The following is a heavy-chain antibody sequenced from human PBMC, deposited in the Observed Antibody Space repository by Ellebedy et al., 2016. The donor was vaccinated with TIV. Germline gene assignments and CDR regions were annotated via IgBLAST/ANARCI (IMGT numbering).Heavy chain of an antibody. CDR2: IYYSGST. D-gene: IGHD3-22*01. J-gene: IGHJ4*02. CDR1: GGSISSYY. Sequence: SETLSLTCTVSGGSISSYYWSWIRQPPGKGLEWIGYIYYSGSTNYNPSLKSRVTISVDTSKNQFSLKLSSVTAADTAVYYCARRFYYYDSSGYYYPFDYWGQGTLVTVSS. CDR3: ARRFYYYDSSGYYYPFDY. V-gene: IGHV4-59*12.